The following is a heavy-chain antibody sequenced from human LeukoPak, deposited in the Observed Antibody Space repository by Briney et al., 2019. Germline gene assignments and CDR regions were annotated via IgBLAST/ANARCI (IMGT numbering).Heavy chain of an antibody. J-gene: IGHJ4*02. Sequence: GGSLRLSCAASGFTFSSYAMHWVRQAPGKGLEGVAVISYDGSNKYYADSVKGRFTISRDNSKNTLYLQTNSLRAEDTAVYYCARLAGVHDYSNYGQFDYWGQGTLVTVSS. CDR2: ISYDGSNK. V-gene: IGHV3-30-3*01. CDR1: GFTFSSYA. D-gene: IGHD4-11*01. CDR3: ARLAGVHDYSNYGQFDY.